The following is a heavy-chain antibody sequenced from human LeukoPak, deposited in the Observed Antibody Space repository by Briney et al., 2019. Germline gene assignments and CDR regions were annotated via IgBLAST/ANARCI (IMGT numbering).Heavy chain of an antibody. D-gene: IGHD3-10*01. J-gene: IGHJ5*02. CDR3: AREGVWFGGLPNWFDP. CDR2: INPNSGGT. V-gene: IGHV1-2*02. Sequence: ASVKVSCKASGYTFTGYYMHWVRQAPGQGLEWMGWINPNSGGTNYAQKFQGRVTMTRDTSISTAYMELSRLRSDDTAVYYCAREGVWFGGLPNWFDPWGQGTLVTVSS. CDR1: GYTFTGYY.